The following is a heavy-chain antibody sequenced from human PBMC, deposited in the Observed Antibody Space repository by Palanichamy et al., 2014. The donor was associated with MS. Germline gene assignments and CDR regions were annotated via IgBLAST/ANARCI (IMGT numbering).Heavy chain of an antibody. D-gene: IGHD2-2*02. J-gene: IGHJ6*02. V-gene: IGHV4-4*02. CDR3: AREALYHSYYYGLDV. CDR2: VCHNGST. Sequence: QVQLQESGPGLVKPSGTLSLNCAVSGGSISSGNWWSWVRQPPGKGLEWIGKVCHNGSTNYNPSLKSRVTISVDKSKNQFSLKLSSVAAADTVVYYCAREALYHSYYYGLDVWGQGTTVTVSS. CDR1: GGSISSGNW.